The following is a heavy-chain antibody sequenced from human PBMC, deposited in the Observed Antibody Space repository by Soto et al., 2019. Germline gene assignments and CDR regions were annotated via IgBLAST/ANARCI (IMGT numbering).Heavy chain of an antibody. CDR2: ISAYNGST. J-gene: IGHJ1*01. D-gene: IGHD2-15*01. Sequence: QVQLVQSGAEVKKPGASVKVSCKTSGYTFTGYGVSWVRQAPGQGLEWLGWISAYNGSTNYAQRFQGRATMTTDTSTTTVYMELRSLRSDDTAIYYCARALYCSDGTCYHPGFFRHWGQGTRVTVSS. V-gene: IGHV1-18*01. CDR3: ARALYCSDGTCYHPGFFRH. CDR1: GYTFTGYG.